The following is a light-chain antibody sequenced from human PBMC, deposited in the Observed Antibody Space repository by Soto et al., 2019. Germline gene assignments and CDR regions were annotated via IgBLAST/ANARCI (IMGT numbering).Light chain of an antibody. CDR2: GAF. Sequence: MVLTQSPGNLSLSPGERATLSCRASQSVNSRYLAWYQQKPGQAPRLVIYGAFTRATGIPDRFIGSGSGTDISLTISRLEPEDFEVYYCQQSPGTFGQGTKVEIK. CDR3: QQSPGT. CDR1: QSVNSRY. J-gene: IGKJ1*01. V-gene: IGKV3-20*01.